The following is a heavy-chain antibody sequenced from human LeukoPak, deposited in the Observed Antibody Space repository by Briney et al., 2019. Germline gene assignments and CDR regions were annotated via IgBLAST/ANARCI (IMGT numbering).Heavy chain of an antibody. J-gene: IGHJ4*02. Sequence: PGGSLRLSCAASGFTFSSYAMSWVRQAPGKGLEWVSAISGSGGSTYYADSVKGRFTISRDNSKNTLYLQMNSLRAEDTAVYYCARDLQRYCSSTSCYRIDYWGQGTLVTVSS. V-gene: IGHV3-23*01. D-gene: IGHD2-2*01. CDR1: GFTFSSYA. CDR3: ARDLQRYCSSTSCYRIDY. CDR2: ISGSGGST.